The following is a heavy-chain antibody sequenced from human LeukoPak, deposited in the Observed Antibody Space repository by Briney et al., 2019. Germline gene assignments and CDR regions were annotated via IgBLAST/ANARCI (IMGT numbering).Heavy chain of an antibody. CDR3: ARSERYNSGWYFYFDY. J-gene: IGHJ4*02. V-gene: IGHV4-59*01. D-gene: IGHD6-19*01. CDR1: VGSLSTYY. CDR2: IYYSAST. Sequence: SETLSLTCTVSVGSLSTYYWSWIRQPPGKGLEWIGYIYYSASTNYNPSLNSRITISVDTSKTQFSLNLSSVTAADTAVYYCARSERYNSGWYFYFDYWGQGTLVTVSS.